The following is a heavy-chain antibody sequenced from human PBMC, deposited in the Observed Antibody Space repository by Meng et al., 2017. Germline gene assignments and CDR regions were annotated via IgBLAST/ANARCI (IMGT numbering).Heavy chain of an antibody. CDR2: ISYDGSNK. CDR3: ARSQITYYDILTGYYSFRGLDY. Sequence: GGSLRLSCAASGFTFSSYAMHWVRQAPGKGLEWVAVISYDGSNKYYADSVKGRFTISRDNSKNTLYLQMNRLRAEDTAVYYCARSQITYYDILTGYYSFRGLDYWGQGTLVTVSS. V-gene: IGHV3-30*01. J-gene: IGHJ4*02. CDR1: GFTFSSYA. D-gene: IGHD3-9*01.